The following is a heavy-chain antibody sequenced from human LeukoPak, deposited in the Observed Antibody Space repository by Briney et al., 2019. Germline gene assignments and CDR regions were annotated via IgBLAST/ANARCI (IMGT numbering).Heavy chain of an antibody. CDR3: ARGFKIPTITLPARYYYGMDV. CDR2: INHSGNT. Sequence: SETLSLTCAVYGGSFSGYYWSWIRQPPGKGLEWIGEINHSGNTNYNPSLKSRVTISVDTSKNQFSLKLSSVTAADTAVYYCARGFKIPTITLPARYYYGMDVWGQGTTVTVSS. J-gene: IGHJ6*02. V-gene: IGHV4-34*01. D-gene: IGHD5-12*01. CDR1: GGSFSGYY.